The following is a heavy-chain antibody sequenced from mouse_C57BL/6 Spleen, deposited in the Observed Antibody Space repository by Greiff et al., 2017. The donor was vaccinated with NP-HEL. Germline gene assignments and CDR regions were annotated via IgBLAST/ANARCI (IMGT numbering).Heavy chain of an antibody. CDR1: GYTFTSYW. Sequence: QVQLQQPGAELVKPGASVKMSCKASGYTFTSYWITWVKQRPGQGLEWIGDIYPGSGSTNYNEKFKSKATLTVDTSSSTAYMQLSSLTSEDSAVYYCARIYYGNYEGWLDYWGQGTSVTVSS. CDR3: ARIYYGNYEGWLDY. D-gene: IGHD2-1*01. V-gene: IGHV1-55*01. J-gene: IGHJ4*01. CDR2: IYPGSGST.